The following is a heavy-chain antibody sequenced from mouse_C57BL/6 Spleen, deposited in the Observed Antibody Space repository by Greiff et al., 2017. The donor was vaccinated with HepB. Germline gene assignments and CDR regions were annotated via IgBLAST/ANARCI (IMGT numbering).Heavy chain of an antibody. CDR1: GFSLTSYG. V-gene: IGHV2-2*01. CDR2: IWSGGST. CDR3: AREGNYGGAFAY. J-gene: IGHJ3*01. D-gene: IGHD2-1*01. Sequence: QVQLQQSGPGLVQPSQSLSITCTVSGFSLTSYGVHWVRQSPGKGLEWLGVIWSGGSTDYNAAFISRLSISKDNSKSQVFFKMNSLQADDTAIYYCAREGNYGGAFAYWGQGTLVTVSA.